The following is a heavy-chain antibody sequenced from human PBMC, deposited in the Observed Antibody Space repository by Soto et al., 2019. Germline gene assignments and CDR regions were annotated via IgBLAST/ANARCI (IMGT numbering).Heavy chain of an antibody. J-gene: IGHJ6*02. Sequence: SETLSLTCTVSGGSISSSSYYWGWIRQPPGKGLEWIGGIYYSGSTYYNPSLKSRVTISVDTSKNQFSLKLSSVTAADTAVYYCASLLLWFGELLGDPYGMDVWGQGTTVTVSS. CDR1: GGSISSSSYY. D-gene: IGHD3-10*01. CDR2: IYYSGST. V-gene: IGHV4-39*01. CDR3: ASLLLWFGELLGDPYGMDV.